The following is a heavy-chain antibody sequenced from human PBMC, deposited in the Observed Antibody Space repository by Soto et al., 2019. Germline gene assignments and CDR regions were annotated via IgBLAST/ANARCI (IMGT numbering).Heavy chain of an antibody. J-gene: IGHJ4*02. CDR2: IDPGDSDT. D-gene: IGHD6-13*01. CDR3: ARHAGNSWKGDYFDY. CDR1: GYTFTTSW. Sequence: EVQLVQSGAEVKKPGESLQISCKASGYTFTTSWIGWVRQMPGQGLEWMGIIDPGDSDTRYSPSFQGRITISVDKSISTAYLQWSSLEASDTAIYYCARHAGNSWKGDYFDYWGRGALVTVSS. V-gene: IGHV5-51*01.